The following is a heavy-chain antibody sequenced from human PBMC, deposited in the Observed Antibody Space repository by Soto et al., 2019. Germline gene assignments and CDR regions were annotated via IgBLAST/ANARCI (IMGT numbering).Heavy chain of an antibody. D-gene: IGHD1-7*01. CDR1: GFTFSDFE. Sequence: QVQLVESGGGVVQPGRSLRLSCSASGFTFSDFEMYWVRQAPGKGLDWVSFISYDGSNQYYAGSVKGRFTVSRDNSKNPLFLLMNSPRPEDTAVYFCARRTGTAPRFDYWGQGTLVTVSS. CDR3: ARRTGTAPRFDY. CDR2: ISYDGSNQ. J-gene: IGHJ4*02. V-gene: IGHV3-30-3*01.